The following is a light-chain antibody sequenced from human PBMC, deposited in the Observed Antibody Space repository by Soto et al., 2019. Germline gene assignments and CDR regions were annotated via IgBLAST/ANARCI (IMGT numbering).Light chain of an antibody. CDR2: GAS. Sequence: EIVMTQSPATLSVSPGERATLSCRASQGVSSNLAWYQQKPGQAPRLLIYGASTRATGIPARFSGSESGTEFTLTISSLQSEDFAVYYCHQYNNWPPWTFGQGTKVEIK. CDR1: QGVSSN. V-gene: IGKV3-15*01. CDR3: HQYNNWPPWT. J-gene: IGKJ1*01.